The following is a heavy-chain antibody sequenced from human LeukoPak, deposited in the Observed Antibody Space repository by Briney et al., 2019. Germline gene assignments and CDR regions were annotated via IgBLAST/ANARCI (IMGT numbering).Heavy chain of an antibody. CDR3: ARGTSMPAATNRVVDY. D-gene: IGHD6-13*01. J-gene: IGHJ4*02. CDR1: GFTFSTYW. CDR2: INQDGSEK. V-gene: IGHV3-7*01. Sequence: GGSLRLSCAASGFTFSTYWMNWVRQAPGKGLEWVANINQDGSEKHCVDSVKGRFTTSRDNAKNSLYLQMNSLSADDTAIYYCARGTSMPAATNRVVDYWGQGTLVTVSS.